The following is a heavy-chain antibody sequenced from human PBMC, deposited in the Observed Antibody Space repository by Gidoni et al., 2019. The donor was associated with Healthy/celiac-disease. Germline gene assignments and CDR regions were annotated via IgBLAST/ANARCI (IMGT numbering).Heavy chain of an antibody. Sequence: QVQLVQSGAEVKKPGSSVKVSCKASGGTFSSYTISWVRQAPGQGLEWMGRIIPILGIANYAQKFQGRVTITADKSTSTAYMELSSLRSEDTAVYYCARDLVVVVPAAGHQERYYYGMDVWGQGTTVTVSS. D-gene: IGHD2-2*01. CDR1: GGTFSSYT. CDR2: IIPILGIA. CDR3: ARDLVVVVPAAGHQERYYYGMDV. V-gene: IGHV1-69*08. J-gene: IGHJ6*02.